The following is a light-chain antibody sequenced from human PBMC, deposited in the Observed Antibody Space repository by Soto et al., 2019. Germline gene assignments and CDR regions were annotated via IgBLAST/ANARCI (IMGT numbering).Light chain of an antibody. V-gene: IGKV3-20*01. CDR1: HSVSSSTY. J-gene: IGKJ1*01. CDR3: QQYGSSPTWT. CDR2: GAS. Sequence: EVVLTQSPGTLSLSPVEIATLYCMSSHSVSSSTYLAWYQQKPGQAPRLLIYGASSRATGIPDRFSGSGSGTDFTLTIRRLEPEDSAVYYCQQYGSSPTWTCGQGTKGDIK.